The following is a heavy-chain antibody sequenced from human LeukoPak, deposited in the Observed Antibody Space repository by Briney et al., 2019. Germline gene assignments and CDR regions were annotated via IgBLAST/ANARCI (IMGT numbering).Heavy chain of an antibody. D-gene: IGHD1-26*01. V-gene: IGHV4-38-2*02. CDR3: ARRGTSGSYYSGDYFDY. Sequence: PSETLSLTCTVSGYSISSGYYWGWIRQPPGKGLEWIGSIYYSGSTYYNPSLKSRVTISVDTSENQFSLKLSSVTAADTAVYYCARRGTSGSYYSGDYFDYWGQGTLVTVSS. CDR1: GYSISSGYY. CDR2: IYYSGST. J-gene: IGHJ4*02.